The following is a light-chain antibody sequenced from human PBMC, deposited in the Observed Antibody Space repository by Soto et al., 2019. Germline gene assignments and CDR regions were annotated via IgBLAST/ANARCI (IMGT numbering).Light chain of an antibody. CDR3: QQFGT. CDR1: QSINTW. CDR2: DAS. J-gene: IGKJ1*01. Sequence: IQMTQSPSTLSASVGDRVTITCRASQSINTWLAWYQQKPGKAPKLLIYDASSLESGVPSRFSGSGSGTEFTLTISSLQPDDFATYYCQQFGTFGQGTKV. V-gene: IGKV1-5*01.